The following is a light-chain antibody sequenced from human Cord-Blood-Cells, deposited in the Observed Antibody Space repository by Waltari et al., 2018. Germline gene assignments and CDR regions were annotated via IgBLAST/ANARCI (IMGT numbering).Light chain of an antibody. CDR2: EVS. CDR1: SSDVGGYNY. CDR3: SSYACSNNLV. V-gene: IGLV2-8*01. Sequence: QSALTQPHSASGSPGQSVTISCTGTSSDVGGYNYVSLYQQHPGKAPKLMIYEVSKWPSGVPDRFSGSKSGNTASLTVPGLQAEDEADYYCSSYACSNNLVFGGGTKLTVL. J-gene: IGLJ3*02.